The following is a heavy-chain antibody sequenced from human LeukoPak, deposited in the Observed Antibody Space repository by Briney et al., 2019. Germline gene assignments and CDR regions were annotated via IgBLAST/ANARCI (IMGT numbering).Heavy chain of an antibody. CDR1: GFTFGSHG. CDR3: AKCRGTGSCYSGGIDY. Sequence: PWRSLRLSCVASGFTFGSHGMHWVRQAPGKALEWVAAVSYDGGHKYHADSVKGRFTISRDNSKNILYLEMSSLRDEDTAVYSCAKCRGTGSCYSGGIDYLGQGTLVTVSS. J-gene: IGHJ4*02. CDR2: VSYDGGHK. V-gene: IGHV3-30*18. D-gene: IGHD2-15*01.